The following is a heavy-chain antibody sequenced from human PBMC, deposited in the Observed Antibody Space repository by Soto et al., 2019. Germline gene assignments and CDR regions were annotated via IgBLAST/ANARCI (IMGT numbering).Heavy chain of an antibody. CDR2: ISDDGASI. CDR1: GFSFSSFA. J-gene: IGHJ4*02. V-gene: IGHV3-48*03. CDR3: ARENSVQAWLHHFDH. Sequence: GGSLRLSCEASGFSFSSFAMNWVRQAPGRGLEWVSYISDDGASIYYADSLKGRFTISRDNAKNSLSLQMNNLRAEDTAVYYCARENSVQAWLHHFDHWRLRALVTASS. D-gene: IGHD5-18*01.